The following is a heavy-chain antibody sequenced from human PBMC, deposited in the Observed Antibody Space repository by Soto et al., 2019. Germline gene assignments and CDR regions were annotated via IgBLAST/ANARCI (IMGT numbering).Heavy chain of an antibody. CDR2: ISGSGGST. V-gene: IGHV3-23*01. Sequence: PGGSLRLSCAASGFHFDNDAMHWVRRAPGKGLEWVSAISGSGGSTYYADSVKGRFTISRDNSKNTLYLQIKSLRAEDTAVYYCAKWDPRTYYVFWRGYPRGESYCFDYWGQGTLVTVSS. CDR1: GFHFDNDA. CDR3: AKWDPRTYYVFWRGYPRGESYCFDY. D-gene: IGHD3-3*01. J-gene: IGHJ4*02.